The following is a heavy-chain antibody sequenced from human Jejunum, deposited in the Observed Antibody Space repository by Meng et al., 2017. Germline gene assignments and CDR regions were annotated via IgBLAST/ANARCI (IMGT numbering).Heavy chain of an antibody. Sequence: QIQLQQSGPGLVKSSQTLPPTCAISGDSVSSNSAGWNWIRQSPSRGLEGLGRTYYRSKWYIDYAVSVKSRITINPDTSKNQFSLHLNSVTPEDTAVYYCAGGGLVRSTRGYFDYWGQGTLVTVSS. J-gene: IGHJ4*02. V-gene: IGHV6-1*01. CDR1: GDSVSSNSAG. CDR3: AGGGLVRSTRGYFDY. CDR2: TYYRSKWYI. D-gene: IGHD1-26*01.